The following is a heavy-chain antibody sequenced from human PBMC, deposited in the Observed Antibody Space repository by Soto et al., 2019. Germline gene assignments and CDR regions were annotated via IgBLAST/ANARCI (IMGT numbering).Heavy chain of an antibody. CDR2: ISYDGSNK. Sequence: QVQLVESGGGVVQPGRSLRLSCAASGFTFSSYGMHWVRQAPGKGLEWVAVISYDGSNKYYADSVKGRFTISRDNSKNTLYLQMNSLRAEDTAVYYCAKDAHPYYDILTGSDYGMDVWGQGTTVTVSS. CDR1: GFTFSSYG. D-gene: IGHD3-9*01. V-gene: IGHV3-30*18. CDR3: AKDAHPYYDILTGSDYGMDV. J-gene: IGHJ6*02.